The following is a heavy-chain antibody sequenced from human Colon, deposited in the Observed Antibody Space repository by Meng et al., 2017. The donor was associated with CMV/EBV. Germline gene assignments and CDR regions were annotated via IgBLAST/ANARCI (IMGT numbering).Heavy chain of an antibody. CDR2: IYYSGFS. V-gene: IGHV4-61*01. D-gene: IGHD2-21*02. J-gene: IGHJ6*02. CDR1: GGSVSSGSNY. Sequence: GSLRLSCTVSGGSVSSGSNYWSWIRQPPGKGLEWIGYIYYSGFSNYSPSLKSRVTMSVDTSKNQFSLNLTSVTAADTAVYYCARERSDYYTHYVLDVWGQGTTVTVSS. CDR3: ARERSDYYTHYVLDV.